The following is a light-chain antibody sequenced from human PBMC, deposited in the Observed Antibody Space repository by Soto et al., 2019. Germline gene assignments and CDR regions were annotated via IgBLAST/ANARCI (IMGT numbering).Light chain of an antibody. J-gene: IGLJ1*01. CDR3: QSYDSSLSAPYV. V-gene: IGLV1-40*01. CDR1: SSNIGAGYD. Sequence: QPVLTQPPSVSGAPGQRVTISCTGCSSNIGAGYDVHWYQQLPGTAPKLLIYGNSNRPSGVPDRFSGSKSGTSASLAITGLQAEDEADYYCQSYDSSLSAPYVFGTGTKVTVL. CDR2: GNS.